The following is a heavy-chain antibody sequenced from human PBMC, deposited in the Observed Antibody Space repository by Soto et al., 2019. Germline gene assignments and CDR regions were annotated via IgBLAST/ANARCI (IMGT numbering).Heavy chain of an antibody. D-gene: IGHD2-15*01. Sequence: QVQLQQWGAGLLKPSETLSLTCAVYGGSFSGYYWSWIRQPPGKGLEWIGEINHSGSTNYNPSLKSRVTISVDTSTNQFSLKLSSVTAADTAVYYCARGVASSNYYYYYMDVWGKGTTVTVSS. V-gene: IGHV4-34*01. CDR2: INHSGST. CDR3: ARGVASSNYYYYYMDV. J-gene: IGHJ6*03. CDR1: GGSFSGYY.